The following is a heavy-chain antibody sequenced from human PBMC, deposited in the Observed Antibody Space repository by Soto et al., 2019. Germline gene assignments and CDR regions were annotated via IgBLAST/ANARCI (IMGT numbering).Heavy chain of an antibody. CDR2: IIPIFGTA. CDR1: GGTFSSYA. V-gene: IGHV1-69*01. Sequence: QVQLVQSGAEVKKPGSSVKVSCKASGGTFSSYAISWVRQAPGQGLVWMGGIIPIFGTANYAQKFQGRVTITADESTSTAYMELSSLRSEDTAVYYCASFPMIVVVQDNWFDPWGQGTLVTVSS. J-gene: IGHJ5*02. D-gene: IGHD3-22*01. CDR3: ASFPMIVVVQDNWFDP.